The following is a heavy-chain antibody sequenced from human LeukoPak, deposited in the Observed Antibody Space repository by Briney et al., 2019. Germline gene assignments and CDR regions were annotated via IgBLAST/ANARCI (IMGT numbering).Heavy chain of an antibody. CDR2: ISGSGGST. V-gene: IGHV3-23*01. Sequence: GGSLRLSCAASGFTFSSYAMSWVRQAPGKGLVWVSAISGSGGSTYYADSVKGRFTISRDNSKNTLYLQMYSLRAEDTAVYYCANDDGWFGELLPFDYWGQGTLVTVSS. CDR3: ANDDGWFGELLPFDY. CDR1: GFTFSSYA. J-gene: IGHJ4*02. D-gene: IGHD3-10*01.